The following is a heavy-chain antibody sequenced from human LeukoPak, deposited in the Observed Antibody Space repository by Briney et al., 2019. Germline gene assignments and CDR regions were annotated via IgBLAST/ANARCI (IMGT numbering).Heavy chain of an antibody. D-gene: IGHD2-2*03. CDR1: GFIFSNYG. CDR2: ISDDGSNK. J-gene: IGHJ3*02. CDR3: ARVDDLDAFDM. Sequence: GGSLRLSCAASGFIFSNYGMNWVRQAPGKGLEWVAVISDDGSNKYYADSVKGRFTISRDNSKNTLYLQMNSLRAEDTAVYYCARVDDLDAFDMWGQGTMVTVSS. V-gene: IGHV3-30*03.